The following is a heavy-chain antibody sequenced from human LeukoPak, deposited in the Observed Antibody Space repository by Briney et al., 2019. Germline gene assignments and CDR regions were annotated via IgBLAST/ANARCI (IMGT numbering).Heavy chain of an antibody. V-gene: IGHV5-51*01. J-gene: IGHJ4*02. CDR1: GCNFTNYL. Sequence: GESLKISCKGSGCNFTNYLIGWVRQMPGKGLEWMGIIYPADSDTRYSPSFQGQVTISADKSISTAYLQWSSLKASDTAMYYCARGWFGELLRGVDYWGQGTLVTVSS. D-gene: IGHD3-10*01. CDR2: IYPADSDT. CDR3: ARGWFGELLRGVDY.